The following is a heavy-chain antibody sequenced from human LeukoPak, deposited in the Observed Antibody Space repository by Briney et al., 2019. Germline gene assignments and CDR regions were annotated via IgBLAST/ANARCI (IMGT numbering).Heavy chain of an antibody. J-gene: IGHJ4*02. CDR1: GFTFTGYY. Sequence: GASVNLSCKASGFTFTGYYMHWVRQAPGQGLEWMGWINPNSGGTNYAQKFQGRVTMTRDASINTAYMELSRLRSDDTAVYYCARGDVVLMVYAAPEYYFDYWGQGTLVTVSS. CDR3: ARGDVVLMVYAAPEYYFDY. V-gene: IGHV1-2*02. CDR2: INPNSGGT. D-gene: IGHD2-8*01.